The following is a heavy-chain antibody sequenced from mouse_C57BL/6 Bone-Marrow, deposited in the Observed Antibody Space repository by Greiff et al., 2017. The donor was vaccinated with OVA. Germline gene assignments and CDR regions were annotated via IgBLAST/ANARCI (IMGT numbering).Heavy chain of an antibody. J-gene: IGHJ3*01. CDR1: GYTFTSYW. D-gene: IGHD2-4*01. CDR3: ENLGDYDGDPLFAD. Sequence: QVQLQQPGAELVMPGASVKLSCKASGYTFTSYWMHWVKQRPGQGLEWIGEINPSDSYTNYNQKFKGKSTLTVDKSSSTAYMQLSSLTSEDSAVYSVENLGDYDGDPLFADWGQGTMVTVSA. CDR2: INPSDSYT. V-gene: IGHV1-69*01.